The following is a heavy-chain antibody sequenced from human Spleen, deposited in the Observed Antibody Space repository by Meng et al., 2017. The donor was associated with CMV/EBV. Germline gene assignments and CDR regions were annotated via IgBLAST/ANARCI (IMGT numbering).Heavy chain of an antibody. CDR2: INQSGST. CDR1: GGSFSGYY. J-gene: IGHJ4*02. D-gene: IGHD6-13*01. Sequence: QVQLKQGGAGLLKPSETLSLTCAVYGGSFSGYYWSWIRQPPGKGLEWIGEINQSGSTNYNPSLKSRVTISVDKSKNQFSLKLSSVTAADTAVYYCARELGAAARSYWGQGTLVTVSS. CDR3: ARELGAAARSY. V-gene: IGHV4-34*01.